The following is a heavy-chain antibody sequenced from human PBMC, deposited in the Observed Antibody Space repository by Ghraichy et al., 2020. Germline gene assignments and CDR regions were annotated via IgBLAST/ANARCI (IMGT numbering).Heavy chain of an antibody. CDR2: ISSSVSTI. D-gene: IGHD3-22*01. V-gene: IGHV3-11*01. CDR3: SRASTHSYYDTPAPTPDY. J-gene: IGHJ4*02. CDR1: GFTFSDYY. Sequence: GGSLRLSCAASGFTFSDYYMSWIRQAPGKGLEWVSYISSSVSTIYYADSVKGRFTISRDNAKNSLYLQMNSLRAEDTAVYYCSRASTHSYYDTPAPTPDYWGQGTLVTVSS.